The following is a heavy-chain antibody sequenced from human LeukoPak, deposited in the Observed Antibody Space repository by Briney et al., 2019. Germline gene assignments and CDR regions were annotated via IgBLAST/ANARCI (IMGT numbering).Heavy chain of an antibody. CDR1: RFTFSRYG. CDR2: IWYDGSNK. CDR3: ARNGGNSDFDY. Sequence: GRSLRLSCAASRFTFSRYGMHWVRQAPGKGLEWVAVIWYDGSNKYYADSVKGRFTISRDNAKNSLYLQMNSLRAEDTAVFYCARNGGNSDFDYWGQGTLVTVSS. D-gene: IGHD4-23*01. J-gene: IGHJ4*02. V-gene: IGHV3-33*03.